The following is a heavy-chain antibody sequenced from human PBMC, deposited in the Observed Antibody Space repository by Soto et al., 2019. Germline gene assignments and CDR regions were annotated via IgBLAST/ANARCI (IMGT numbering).Heavy chain of an antibody. CDR1: GVTFSDYS. V-gene: IGHV3-48*01. CDR3: ATALKQGSTTRLGMDV. J-gene: IGHJ6*03. Sequence: GGSLTLSCTASGVTFSDYSMNWVRHAPGEGLEWVSYISSSSGTIHYADSVKGRFTISRDNAKSSLFLHMNSLRAEDTAVYSWATALKQGSTTRLGMDVWGKGTTITVSS. CDR2: ISSSSGTI. D-gene: IGHD2-2*01.